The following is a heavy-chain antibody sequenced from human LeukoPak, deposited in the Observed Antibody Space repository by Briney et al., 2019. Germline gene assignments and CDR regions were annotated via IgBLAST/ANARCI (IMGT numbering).Heavy chain of an antibody. CDR3: ARESTYYYDSSGYYYLDD. CDR2: IKQDGSEK. D-gene: IGHD3-22*01. Sequence: GGSLRLSCAASGFTFSSYWMSWVRQAPGKGLEWVANIKQDGSEKYYVDSVKGRFTIYRDNAKNSLYLQMNSLRAEDTAVYYCARESTYYYDSSGYYYLDDWGQGTLVTVSS. J-gene: IGHJ4*02. V-gene: IGHV3-7*01. CDR1: GFTFSSYW.